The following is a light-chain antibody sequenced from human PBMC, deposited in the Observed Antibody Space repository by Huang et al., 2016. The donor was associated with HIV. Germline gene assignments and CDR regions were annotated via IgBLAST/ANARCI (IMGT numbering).Light chain of an antibody. CDR3: LQHYNYPRT. J-gene: IGKJ1*01. Sequence: IQMNQSPLSLCASVGETVTITGRASQGNRNDLGWYQQKPGKAPQLVIYLAASLQSGVPTRFSGSGSGTDFSLTISGLQPEDFATYYCLQHYNYPRTFGQGTKVEI. CDR2: LAA. CDR1: QGNRND. V-gene: IGKV1-6*01.